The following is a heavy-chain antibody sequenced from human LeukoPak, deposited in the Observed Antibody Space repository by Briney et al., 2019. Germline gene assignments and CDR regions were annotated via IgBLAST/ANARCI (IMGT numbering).Heavy chain of an antibody. CDR1: GFTFSSYW. CDR2: IKQDGSEK. D-gene: IGHD6-13*01. Sequence: PGGSLRLSCAASGFTFSSYWMSWVRQAPGKGLEWVANIKQDGSEKYYVDSVKGRFTISRDNAKNSLYLQMNSLRAEDTAVYYCARDLPSIAAGPIDYWGQGTLVTVSS. V-gene: IGHV3-7*01. J-gene: IGHJ4*02. CDR3: ARDLPSIAAGPIDY.